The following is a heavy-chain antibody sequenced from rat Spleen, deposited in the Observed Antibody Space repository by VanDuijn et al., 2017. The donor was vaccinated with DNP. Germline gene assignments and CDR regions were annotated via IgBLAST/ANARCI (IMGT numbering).Heavy chain of an antibody. Sequence: EVQFQESGPGLVKPSQSLSLTCSVTGYSIISNYWGWIRKFPGNKMEWIGHISYSGSTRYNPSLKSRISITRDTSKNQFFLQLNSVTTEDTATYYCARWVRALDYWGQGVMVTVSS. J-gene: IGHJ2*01. CDR2: ISYSGST. CDR1: GYSIISNY. D-gene: IGHD4-1*01. V-gene: IGHV3-1*01. CDR3: ARWVRALDY.